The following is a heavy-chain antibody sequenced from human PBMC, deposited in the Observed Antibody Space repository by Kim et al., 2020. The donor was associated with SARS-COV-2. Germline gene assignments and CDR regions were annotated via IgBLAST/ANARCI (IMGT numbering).Heavy chain of an antibody. CDR3: AIGWRMFDY. D-gene: IGHD2-15*01. J-gene: IGHJ4*02. V-gene: IGHV1-8*01. Sequence: GNTGYAQKFQGSVTMTRNTSMSTAYMELSSLRSEDTAVYYCAIGWRMFDYWGQGTLVTVSS. CDR2: GNT.